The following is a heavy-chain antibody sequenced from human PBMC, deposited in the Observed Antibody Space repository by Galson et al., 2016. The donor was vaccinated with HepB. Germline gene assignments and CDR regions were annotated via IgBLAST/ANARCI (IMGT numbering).Heavy chain of an antibody. Sequence: SETLSLTCTVSGGSITNYYWSWIRQPPGKGLEWLGHTYSGRSNTYNPSLKSRVTISIDTSKNQFSLTLSPVTAADTAVYYCTTYLVGHGGTGYWGKGTLVTVSP. CDR2: TYSGRSN. CDR3: TTYLVGHGGTGY. D-gene: IGHD3-16*01. J-gene: IGHJ4*02. V-gene: IGHV4-59*01. CDR1: GGSITNYY.